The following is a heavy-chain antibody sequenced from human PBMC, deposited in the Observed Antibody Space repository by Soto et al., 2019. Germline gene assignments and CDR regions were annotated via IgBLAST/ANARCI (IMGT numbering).Heavy chain of an antibody. Sequence: ASVKVSCKASGYTFGNNDISWVRQATGQGLEWMGWMNPNSGNTGYAQKFQGRVSMTRNTSITTAYLELSSLRSDDTAIYYCARMATSGTLNWFDPWGQGTLATVSP. CDR1: GYTFGNND. CDR3: ARMATSGTLNWFDP. J-gene: IGHJ5*02. CDR2: MNPNSGNT. V-gene: IGHV1-8*01.